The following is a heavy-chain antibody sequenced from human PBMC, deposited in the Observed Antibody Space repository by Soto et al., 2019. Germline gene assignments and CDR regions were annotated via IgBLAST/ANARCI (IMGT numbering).Heavy chain of an antibody. CDR1: GFSLSTSGVG. J-gene: IGHJ4*02. Sequence: QITLKESGPTLVKPTQTLTLTCTFSGFSLSTSGVGVGWIRQPPGKALEWLALIYWDDDKRYSPSLKSRLTITKDTSKHQVVLTMTNMDPVDTATYYCAHSVPTTVTTSHFDYWGQGTLVTVSS. V-gene: IGHV2-5*02. CDR3: AHSVPTTVTTSHFDY. CDR2: IYWDDDK. D-gene: IGHD4-17*01.